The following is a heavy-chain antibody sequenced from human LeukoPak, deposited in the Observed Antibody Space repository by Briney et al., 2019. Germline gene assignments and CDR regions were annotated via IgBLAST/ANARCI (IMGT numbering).Heavy chain of an antibody. CDR1: GYTFTRYG. Sequence: ASVKVSCKASGYTFTRYGISWVRQAPGQGLELMGWISGYNGNTNYGQKLQGRVTMTTDTSTSTAYMELRSLRSDDTAVYYCARDAMVRGVTGNWFDPWGQGTLVTVSS. J-gene: IGHJ5*02. V-gene: IGHV1-18*01. D-gene: IGHD3-10*01. CDR2: ISGYNGNT. CDR3: ARDAMVRGVTGNWFDP.